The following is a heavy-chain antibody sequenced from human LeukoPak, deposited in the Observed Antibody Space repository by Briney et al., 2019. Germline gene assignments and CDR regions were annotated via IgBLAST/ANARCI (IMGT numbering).Heavy chain of an antibody. J-gene: IGHJ4*02. V-gene: IGHV3-30*02. Sequence: PGGSLRLSCAASGFTFSSYGMHWVRQAPGKGLEWVAFIRYDGSNKYYVDSVEGRFTISRDNAKNSLYLQMSSLTPEDTAVYYCARNYDVLTGYPYYFDHWGQGILVTVSS. D-gene: IGHD3-9*01. CDR3: ARNYDVLTGYPYYFDH. CDR1: GFTFSSYG. CDR2: IRYDGSNK.